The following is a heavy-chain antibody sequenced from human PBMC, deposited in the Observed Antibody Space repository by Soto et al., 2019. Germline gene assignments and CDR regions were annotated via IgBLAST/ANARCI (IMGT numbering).Heavy chain of an antibody. J-gene: IGHJ6*02. D-gene: IGHD6-6*01. CDR3: ARGRVAARPFVGYYCYYGMDV. CDR1: GYTFTSYG. Sequence: ASVKVSCKASGYTFTSYGISWVRQAPGQGLEWMGWISAYNGNTNYAQKLQGRVTMTTDTSTSTAYMELRSLRSDDTAVYYCARGRVAARPFVGYYCYYGMDVWGQGTTVTVSS. CDR2: ISAYNGNT. V-gene: IGHV1-18*01.